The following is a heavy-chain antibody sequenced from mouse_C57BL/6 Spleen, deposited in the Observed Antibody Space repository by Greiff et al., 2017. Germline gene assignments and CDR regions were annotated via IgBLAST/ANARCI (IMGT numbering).Heavy chain of an antibody. V-gene: IGHV14-2*01. D-gene: IGHD3-2*02. Sequence: VQLQQSGAELVKPGASVKLSCTASGFNIKDYYMHWVKQRTEQGLEWIGRIDPEDGETKYAPKFQGKATITADTSSNTAYLQLSSLTAEDTAVCYCASALLDSSCYVFDYWGQGTTLTVSS. J-gene: IGHJ2*01. CDR3: ASALLDSSCYVFDY. CDR2: IDPEDGET. CDR1: GFNIKDYY.